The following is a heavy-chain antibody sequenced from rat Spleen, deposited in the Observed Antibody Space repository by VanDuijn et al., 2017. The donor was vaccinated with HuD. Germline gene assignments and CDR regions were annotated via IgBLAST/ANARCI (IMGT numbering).Heavy chain of an antibody. V-gene: IGHV2-1*01. J-gene: IGHJ1*01. D-gene: IGHD5-1*01. Sequence: QVQLKESGPGLVQPSQTLSLTCTVSGFSLTSNSVSWVRQPPGKGLEWMGAIWSGGSTDYNSALKSRLSISRDTSKSQVFLEMSSLQPEDTGTYYCARSNWDLPYWYFDFWGPGTMVTVSS. CDR2: IWSGGST. CDR3: ARSNWDLPYWYFDF. CDR1: GFSLTSNS.